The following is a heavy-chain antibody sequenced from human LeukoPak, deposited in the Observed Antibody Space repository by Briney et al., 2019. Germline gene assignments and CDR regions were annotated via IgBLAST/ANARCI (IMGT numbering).Heavy chain of an antibody. Sequence: GSLRLSCAASGFTFSSYAMSWVRQAPGKGLEWVSGLSGSGGSTYYADSVKGRFTISRDNSKNTLYLQMNSLRAEDTAVYYCAKELCDFGSGHCYEDAFDIWGQGTMVTVSS. D-gene: IGHD2-2*01. CDR1: GFTFSSYA. J-gene: IGHJ3*02. CDR2: LSGSGGST. V-gene: IGHV3-23*01. CDR3: AKELCDFGSGHCYEDAFDI.